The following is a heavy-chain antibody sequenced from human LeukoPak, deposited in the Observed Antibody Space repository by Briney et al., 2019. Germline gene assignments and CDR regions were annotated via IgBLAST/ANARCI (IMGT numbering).Heavy chain of an antibody. D-gene: IGHD2-2*01. V-gene: IGHV3-21*01. CDR3: ATDIVVVPAAIQDAFDI. CDR2: ISSSSSYI. Sequence: GGSLRLSCAASGFTVSSNYISWVRQAPGKGLEWVSSISSSSSYIYYADSVKGRFTISRDNAKNSLYLQMNSLRAEDTAVYYCATDIVVVPAAIQDAFDIWGQGTMVTVSS. CDR1: GFTVSSNY. J-gene: IGHJ3*02.